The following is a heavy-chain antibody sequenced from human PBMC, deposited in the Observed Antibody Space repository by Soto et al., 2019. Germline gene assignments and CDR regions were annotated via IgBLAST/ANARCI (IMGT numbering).Heavy chain of an antibody. CDR1: GYTFTSYY. J-gene: IGHJ6*02. CDR2: INPSGGST. D-gene: IGHD2-2*02. CDR3: ARDLGIVVVPAAIKSGYYGMDV. Sequence: GASVKVSCKASGYTFTSYYMHWVRQAPGQGLEWMGIINPSGGSTSYAQKFQGRVTMTRDTSTSTVYMELSSLRPEDTAVYYCARDLGIVVVPAAIKSGYYGMDVWGQGTTVTVSS. V-gene: IGHV1-46*01.